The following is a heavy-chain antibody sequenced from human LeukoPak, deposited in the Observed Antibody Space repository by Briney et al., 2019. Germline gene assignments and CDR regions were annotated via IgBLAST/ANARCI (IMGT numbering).Heavy chain of an antibody. Sequence: GGSLTLSCAASGFTFSNHAMHWVRQAPGKGLEWVAVISYDGSNKKYADSVKGRFTISRDNAKNTVYLQMNSLRTEDTAVYYCARVASSGIVGTTKGFDYWGQGTPVTPSS. V-gene: IGHV3-30-3*01. D-gene: IGHD1-26*01. CDR1: GFTFSNHA. CDR3: ARVASSGIVGTTKGFDY. CDR2: ISYDGSNK. J-gene: IGHJ4*02.